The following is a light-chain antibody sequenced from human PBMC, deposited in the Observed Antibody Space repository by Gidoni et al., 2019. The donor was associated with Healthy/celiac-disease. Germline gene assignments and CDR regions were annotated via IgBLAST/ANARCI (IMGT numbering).Light chain of an antibody. CDR2: EGS. Sequence: QSALTQPASVSGSPGQWITISCTGTSSDVGSYNLVSWYQQHPGKAPKLMIYEGSKRPSGVSNRFSGSKSGNTASLTISGRQAEDEADYYCCSYAGSSTFYVFGTGTKVTVL. CDR3: CSYAGSSTFYV. CDR1: SSDVGSYNL. V-gene: IGLV2-23*01. J-gene: IGLJ1*01.